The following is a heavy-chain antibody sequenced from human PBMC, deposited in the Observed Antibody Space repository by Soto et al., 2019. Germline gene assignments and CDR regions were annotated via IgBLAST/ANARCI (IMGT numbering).Heavy chain of an antibody. V-gene: IGHV4-61*08. CDR2: IYYSGST. CDR1: GFSISSGGYY. CDR3: ARLGYCSSTSCYVLILDY. Sequence: SSETLSLTCTVSGFSISSGGYYWSWIRQPPGKGLEWIGYIYYSGSTNYNPSLKSRVTISVDTSKNQFSLKLSSVTAADTAVYYCARLGYCSSTSCYVLILDYWGQGTLVTVSS. D-gene: IGHD2-2*01. J-gene: IGHJ4*02.